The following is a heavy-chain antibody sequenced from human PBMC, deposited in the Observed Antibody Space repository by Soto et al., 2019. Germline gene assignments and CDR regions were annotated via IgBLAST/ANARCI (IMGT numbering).Heavy chain of an antibody. Sequence: SETLSLTCAVSGFFISSGNYWGWIRKPPGKGLEWIGSIFHGGNTYYNPSLKSRVTISVDMSKNQFSLKLNSVTAADTAVYYCTTMISSWSMMMGYGMDVWGQGTTVTVSS. D-gene: IGHD6-13*01. CDR3: TTMISSWSMMMGYGMDV. J-gene: IGHJ6*02. CDR1: GFFISSGNY. CDR2: IFHGGNT. V-gene: IGHV4-38-2*01.